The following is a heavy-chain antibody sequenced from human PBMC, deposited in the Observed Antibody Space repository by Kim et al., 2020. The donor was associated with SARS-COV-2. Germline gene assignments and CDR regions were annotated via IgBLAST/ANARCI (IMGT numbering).Heavy chain of an antibody. CDR3: ARDDFCSGHHCP. Sequence: NTSLKSRVTMSVDTSKNQFSLKLSSVTAADTAVYYCARDDFCSGHHCPWGQGTLVTVSS. J-gene: IGHJ5*02. D-gene: IGHD3-3*01. V-gene: IGHV4-4*07.